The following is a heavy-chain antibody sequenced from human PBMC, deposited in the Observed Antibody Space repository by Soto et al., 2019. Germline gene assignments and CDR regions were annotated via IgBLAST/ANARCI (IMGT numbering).Heavy chain of an antibody. Sequence: ASVKVSCKASGYTFITYVMHWVRQAPGQRLEWMGRINGGNGNTDYSQKFQGRLTITRDTSASTVYMELSSLRSEDTAVYYCARCGNCQSSSYYHDDWFDPWGQGTLVTVSS. CDR1: GYTFITYV. J-gene: IGHJ5*02. V-gene: IGHV1-3*01. CDR2: INGGNGNT. D-gene: IGHD3-22*01. CDR3: ARCGNCQSSSYYHDDWFDP.